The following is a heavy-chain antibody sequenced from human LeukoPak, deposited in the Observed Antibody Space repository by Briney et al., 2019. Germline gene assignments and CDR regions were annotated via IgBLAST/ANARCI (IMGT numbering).Heavy chain of an antibody. Sequence: GGSLRLSCAASGFTFSTYWMSWVRQAPGKGLEWVANIKQDGSEKYYVDSVKGRFTISTDNPKKSLYLQMNSLRAEDTAMYYCARDSAGNDYWGEGTVVSVFS. CDR2: IKQDGSEK. CDR3: ARDSAGNDY. CDR1: GFTFSTYW. D-gene: IGHD6-13*01. V-gene: IGHV3-7*01. J-gene: IGHJ4*02.